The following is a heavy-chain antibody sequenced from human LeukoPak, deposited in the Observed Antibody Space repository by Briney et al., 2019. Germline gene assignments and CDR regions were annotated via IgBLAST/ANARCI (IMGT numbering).Heavy chain of an antibody. CDR2: ISYNGSNK. J-gene: IGHJ6*02. CDR3: ARGQIIVTTILDYYYGMDV. Sequence: PGGSLRLSCAASGFTFSSYTMHWVRQAPGKGLEWVTFISYNGSNKYYADSVKGRFTISRDNSKNTLYLQMNSLKPEDTAVYYCARGQIIVTTILDYYYGMDVWGQGTTVTVSS. D-gene: IGHD5-12*01. V-gene: IGHV3-30-3*01. CDR1: GFTFSSYT.